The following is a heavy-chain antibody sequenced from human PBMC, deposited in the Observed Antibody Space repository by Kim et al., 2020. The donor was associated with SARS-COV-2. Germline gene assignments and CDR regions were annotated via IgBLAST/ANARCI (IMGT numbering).Heavy chain of an antibody. D-gene: IGHD3-10*01. J-gene: IGHJ4*02. Sequence: YVDSVKGRFTMSRDNAKNSVYLQMSSLRTEDTAIYCCAALDKVQVPGGIWGQGTLVTVSS. V-gene: IGHV3-7*01. CDR3: AALDKVQVPGGI.